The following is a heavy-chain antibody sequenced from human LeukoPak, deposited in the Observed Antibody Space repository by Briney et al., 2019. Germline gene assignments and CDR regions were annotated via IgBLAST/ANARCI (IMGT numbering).Heavy chain of an antibody. CDR3: ARTRSGGPYYYYYMDV. Sequence: SETLSLTCTVSGGSISSSRYYWGWIRQPPGRGLEWIGSIYYSGSTYYNPSLKSRVTISLDTSKNQFSLNLRSVTAADTAVYYCARTRSGGPYYYYYMDVWGKGTTVTVSS. CDR1: GGSISSSRYY. J-gene: IGHJ6*03. CDR2: IYYSGST. V-gene: IGHV4-39*07. D-gene: IGHD2-15*01.